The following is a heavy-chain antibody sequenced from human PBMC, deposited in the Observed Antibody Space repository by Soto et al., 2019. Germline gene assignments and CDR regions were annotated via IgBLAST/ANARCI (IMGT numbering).Heavy chain of an antibody. Sequence: SETLSLTCTVSGCSISSYYWSWIRQPPGKGLEWIGYIYYSGSTNYNPSLKSRVTISVDTSKNQFSLKLSSVTAADTALYYCARMGVVGATTFDYWGQGTLVTVS. V-gene: IGHV4-59*01. CDR3: ARMGVVGATTFDY. J-gene: IGHJ4*02. D-gene: IGHD1-26*01. CDR1: GCSISSYY. CDR2: IYYSGST.